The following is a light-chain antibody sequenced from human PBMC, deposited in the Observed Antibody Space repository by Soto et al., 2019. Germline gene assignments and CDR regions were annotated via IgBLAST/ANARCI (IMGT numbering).Light chain of an antibody. CDR2: DAS. V-gene: IGKV3-11*01. Sequence: EIVLTQSPATLSLPPGERATLSCRASQSVSSYVAWYQQKPGQAPRLLIYDASNRATGIPARFSGSGSGTDFTLTINSLEPEDFAVYYCQQRSNWPSITFGQGTRLEIK. J-gene: IGKJ5*01. CDR1: QSVSSY. CDR3: QQRSNWPSIT.